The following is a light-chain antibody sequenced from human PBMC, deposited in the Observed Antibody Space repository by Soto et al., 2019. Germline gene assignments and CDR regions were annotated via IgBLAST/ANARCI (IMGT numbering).Light chain of an antibody. CDR2: EVN. J-gene: IGLJ1*01. CDR1: SSDVGGYNY. Sequence: QSALTQPPSASGSPGXSVTISCTGTSSDVGGYNYVSWYQQHPGKVPKLMVYEVNKRPSGVPDRFSGSKSGNTASLTVAGLQAEDEADYYCTSYAGGNNVFGTGTKLTVL. V-gene: IGLV2-8*01. CDR3: TSYAGGNNV.